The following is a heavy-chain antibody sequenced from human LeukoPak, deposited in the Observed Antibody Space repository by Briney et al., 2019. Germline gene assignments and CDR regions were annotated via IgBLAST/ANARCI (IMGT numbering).Heavy chain of an antibody. Sequence: PGGSLRLSCAASGFTFSSYSMNWVRQAPGKGLEWVSYISSSSSTIYYADSVKGRFTISRDNAKNSLYLQMNSLRAEDTAVYYCARVGPGALMTTVPFDYWGQGTLVTVSS. CDR3: ARVGPGALMTTVPFDY. CDR2: ISSSSSTI. CDR1: GFTFSSYS. J-gene: IGHJ4*02. V-gene: IGHV3-48*01. D-gene: IGHD4-17*01.